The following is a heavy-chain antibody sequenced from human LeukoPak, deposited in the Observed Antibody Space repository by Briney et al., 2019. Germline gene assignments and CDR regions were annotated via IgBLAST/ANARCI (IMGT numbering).Heavy chain of an antibody. CDR2: INTNTGNP. V-gene: IGHV7-4-1*02. Sequence: GASVKVSCKASGYTFTSYAMNWVRQAPGQGLEWMGWINTNTGNPTYAQGFTGRFVFSLDTSVSTAYLQISSLKAEDTAVYYCASPEDYGDYVDAFDIWGQGTMVTVSS. CDR3: ASPEDYGDYVDAFDI. CDR1: GYTFTSYA. J-gene: IGHJ3*02. D-gene: IGHD4-17*01.